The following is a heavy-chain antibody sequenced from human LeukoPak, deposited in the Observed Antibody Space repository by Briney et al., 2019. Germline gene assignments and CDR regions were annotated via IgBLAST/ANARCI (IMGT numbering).Heavy chain of an antibody. CDR2: IKEDGSEK. CDR3: TTFYSRLTDY. CDR1: GFTFSSYW. V-gene: IGHV3-7*05. D-gene: IGHD2/OR15-2a*01. J-gene: IGHJ4*02. Sequence: GGSLRLSCAASGFTFSSYWMSWVRQAPGKGLEWVANIKEDGSEKYYVDSVKGRFTISRDNAKNSLYLQMNSLRAEDTAVYYCTTFYSRLTDYWGQGTVVTVSS.